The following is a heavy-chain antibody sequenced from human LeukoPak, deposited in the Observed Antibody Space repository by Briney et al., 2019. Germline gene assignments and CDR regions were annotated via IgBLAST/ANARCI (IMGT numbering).Heavy chain of an antibody. CDR3: ATADWESFYFDS. J-gene: IGHJ4*02. CDR2: TSYSEGT. Sequence: LRLSCSASGFTFSSYAMHWVRQHPGKGLEWIGFTSYSEGTYYNPSLMSRITISVDRSQNQFSLKMRDVTAADTAVYFCATADWESFYFDSWGQGVLVAVSS. D-gene: IGHD1-26*01. CDR1: GFTFSSYAMH. V-gene: IGHV4-31*02.